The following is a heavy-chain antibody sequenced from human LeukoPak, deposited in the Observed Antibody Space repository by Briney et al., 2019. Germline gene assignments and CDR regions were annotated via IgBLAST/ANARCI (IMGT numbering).Heavy chain of an antibody. CDR1: GFTFSSYD. J-gene: IGHJ4*02. V-gene: IGHV3-13*01. Sequence: GGSLRLSCAASGFTFSSYDMRWVRQATGKGLEWVSAIGTAGDTYYPGSVKGRFTISRENAKNSLYLQMNSLRAGDTAVYYCARQGRGANFDYWGQGTLVTVSS. D-gene: IGHD1-26*01. CDR3: ARQGRGANFDY. CDR2: IGTAGDT.